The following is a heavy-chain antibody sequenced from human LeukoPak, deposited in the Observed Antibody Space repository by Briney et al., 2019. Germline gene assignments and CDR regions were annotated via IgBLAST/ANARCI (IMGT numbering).Heavy chain of an antibody. V-gene: IGHV1-24*01. J-gene: IGHJ4*02. CDR3: ATGWAVAGLGYFDY. CDR1: GYTLTELS. Sequence: ASVKVSCKVSGYTLTELSMHWVRQAPGKGLEWMGGFDPEDGETICAQKFQGRVTMTEDTSTDTAYMELSSLRSEDTAVYYCATGWAVAGLGYFDYWGQGTLVTVSS. CDR2: FDPEDGET. D-gene: IGHD6-19*01.